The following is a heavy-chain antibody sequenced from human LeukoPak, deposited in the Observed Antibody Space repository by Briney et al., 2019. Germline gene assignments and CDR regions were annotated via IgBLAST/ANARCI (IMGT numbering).Heavy chain of an antibody. V-gene: IGHV1-18*01. Sequence: ASVKVSCKASGYTFTNYGISWVRQAPGHELEWMGWISAYNGNTKNAQKVQGRVTLTTDTSTSTAYMELRRLRSDDTAVYYCARGGTFYYGSSAYYWGQGTLVTVSS. D-gene: IGHD3-22*01. CDR3: ARGGTFYYGSSAYY. CDR2: ISAYNGNT. J-gene: IGHJ4*02. CDR1: GYTFTNYG.